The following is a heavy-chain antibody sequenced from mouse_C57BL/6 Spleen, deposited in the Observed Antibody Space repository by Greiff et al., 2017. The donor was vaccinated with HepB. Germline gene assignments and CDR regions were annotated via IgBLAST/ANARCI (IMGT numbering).Heavy chain of an antibody. CDR2: ISSGSSTI. CDR3: ARRDHYYGSSYGGFDY. V-gene: IGHV5-17*01. Sequence: EVNLVESGGGLVKPGGSLKLSCAASGFTFSDYGMHWVRQAPEKGLEWVAYISSGSSTIYYADTVKGRFTISRDNAKNTLFLQMTSLRSEDTAMYYCARRDHYYGSSYGGFDYWGQGTTLTVSS. J-gene: IGHJ2*01. CDR1: GFTFSDYG. D-gene: IGHD1-1*01.